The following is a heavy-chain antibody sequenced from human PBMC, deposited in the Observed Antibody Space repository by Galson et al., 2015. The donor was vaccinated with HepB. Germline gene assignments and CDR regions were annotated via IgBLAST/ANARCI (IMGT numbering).Heavy chain of an antibody. D-gene: IGHD6-19*01. CDR1: GFTFSSYA. J-gene: IGHJ4*02. Sequence: SLRLSCAASGFTFSSYAMSWVRQAPGKGLEWVSAISGSGGSTYYADSVKGRFTISRDNSKNTLYLQMNSLRAEDTAVYYCAKARRSSGRVAGSLVDYWGQGTLVTVSS. V-gene: IGHV3-23*01. CDR3: AKARRSSGRVAGSLVDY. CDR2: ISGSGGST.